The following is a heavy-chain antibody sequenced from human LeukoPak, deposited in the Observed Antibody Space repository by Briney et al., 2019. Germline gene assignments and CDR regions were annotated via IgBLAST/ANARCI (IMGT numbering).Heavy chain of an antibody. CDR1: GGSISSSSYY. D-gene: IGHD2-15*01. V-gene: IGHV4-39*07. Sequence: PSETLSLTCTVSGGSISSSSYYWGWLRQPPGKGLEWIGSIYYSGSTYYNPSLKSRVTISVDTYKNQFSLKLSSVTAADTAVYYCARDGGTLVGDAFDIWGQGTMVTVSS. J-gene: IGHJ3*02. CDR2: IYYSGST. CDR3: ARDGGTLVGDAFDI.